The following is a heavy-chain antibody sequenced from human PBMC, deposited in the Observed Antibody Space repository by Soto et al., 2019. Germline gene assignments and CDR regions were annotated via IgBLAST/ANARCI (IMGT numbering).Heavy chain of an antibody. D-gene: IGHD2-2*01. J-gene: IGHJ5*02. CDR1: AGSFSDNY. V-gene: IGHV4-34*01. CDR3: ARGLTYCSSTTCAETRFDH. Sequence: SETLSLTCAVYAGSFSDNYWSWIRQPPGKGLEWIGEINQSGGTHYNPPLKSRVTISVDTSKNQFSLKLSSVTAADTAVYYCARGLTYCSSTTCAETRFDHWGQGTLVTVSS. CDR2: INQSGGT.